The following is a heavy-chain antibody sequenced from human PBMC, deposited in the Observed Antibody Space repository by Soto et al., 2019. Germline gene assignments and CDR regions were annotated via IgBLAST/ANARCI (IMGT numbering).Heavy chain of an antibody. V-gene: IGHV3-23*01. Sequence: LRLSCAASGFTFSSYAMSWVRQAPGKGLEWVSAISGSGGSTYYADSVKGRFTISRDNSKNTLYLQMNSLRAEDTAVYYCARMPVPATAIRFDYWGQGTLVTVSS. J-gene: IGHJ4*02. CDR1: GFTFSSYA. D-gene: IGHD2-2*01. CDR2: ISGSGGST. CDR3: ARMPVPATAIRFDY.